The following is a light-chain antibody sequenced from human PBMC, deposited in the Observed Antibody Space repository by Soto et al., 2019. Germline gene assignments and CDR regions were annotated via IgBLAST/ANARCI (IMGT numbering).Light chain of an antibody. J-gene: IGKJ5*01. CDR2: TAS. CDR1: QGIGSH. V-gene: IGKV1-9*01. CDR3: QQRNSYPIT. Sequence: DIQLTQSPSFLSASVGDRVTITCRASQGIGSHLVWYHQKAGKAPKLLIHTASTLQSGVPSRFSGSGSGTEFTLTISSLQPEDFATYYCQQRNSYPITFGQGTRLEIK.